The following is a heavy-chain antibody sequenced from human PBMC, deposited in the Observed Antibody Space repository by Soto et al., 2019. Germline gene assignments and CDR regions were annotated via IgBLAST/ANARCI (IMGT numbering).Heavy chain of an antibody. J-gene: IGHJ4*02. CDR3: AKDPWDYVWFDVYYFDY. Sequence: GGSLRLSCAASGFTFSSYGMHWVRQAPGKGLEWVAVISYDGSNKYYADSVKGRFTISRDNSKNTLYLQMNSLRAEDTAVYYCAKDPWDYVWFDVYYFDYWGQGTLVTVSS. D-gene: IGHD3-16*01. CDR1: GFTFSSYG. V-gene: IGHV3-30*18. CDR2: ISYDGSNK.